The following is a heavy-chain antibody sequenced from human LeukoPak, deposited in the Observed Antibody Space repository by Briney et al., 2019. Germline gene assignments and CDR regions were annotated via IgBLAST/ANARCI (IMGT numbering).Heavy chain of an antibody. D-gene: IGHD1-26*01. J-gene: IGHJ3*02. CDR2: ISSRSSTK. CDR1: GFNFSSYD. Sequence: GGSLRLSCAASGFNFSSYDMNWVRQAPGKGLEWVSYISSRSSTKHYADSVKGRSTISRDNAKNSLYLQMKSLRDEGTAVYYCAGSVGASGGDAFDIWGQGTMVTVSS. CDR3: AGSVGASGGDAFDI. V-gene: IGHV3-48*02.